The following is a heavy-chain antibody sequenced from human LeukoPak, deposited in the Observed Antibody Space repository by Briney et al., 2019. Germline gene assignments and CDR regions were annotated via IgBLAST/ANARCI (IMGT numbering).Heavy chain of an antibody. CDR1: VYTFTSYG. Sequence: ASVTVSFKSSVYTFTSYGISWVRQAPGQGLEWIGWISAYNGNTNYAHKLQGRVTMTTDTSTTTAYMELRSLRSDDTAVYYCARGGVVPPAVVNWFGPWGQGTLVTVSS. D-gene: IGHD2-2*01. V-gene: IGHV1-18*01. CDR3: ARGGVVPPAVVNWFGP. CDR2: ISAYNGNT. J-gene: IGHJ5*02.